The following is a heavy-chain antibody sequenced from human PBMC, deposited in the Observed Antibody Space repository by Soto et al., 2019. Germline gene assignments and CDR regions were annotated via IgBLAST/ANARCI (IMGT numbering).Heavy chain of an antibody. CDR3: AKAPTSDCNSGACSLRS. CDR2: ISGGNT. D-gene: IGHD2-21*01. CDR1: GFTFSNYG. J-gene: IGHJ5*02. Sequence: EVQLLESGGGLVQPGGSLRLSCAASGFTFSNYGMSWVRQAPGKGLEWVSNISGGNTFYAGSVKGRFTISRDNSKNTLYLQMNSLTAEDTAVYYCAKAPTSDCNSGACSLRSWGQGTLVTVSS. V-gene: IGHV3-23*01.